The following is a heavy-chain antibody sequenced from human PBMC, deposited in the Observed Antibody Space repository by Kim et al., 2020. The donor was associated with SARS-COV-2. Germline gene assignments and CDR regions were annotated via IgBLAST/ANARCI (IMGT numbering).Heavy chain of an antibody. D-gene: IGHD3-22*01. Sequence: GGSLRLSCTASGFTFSAYTMRWVRQAPGKGLEWVSIISGSGGTTHYGDSVKGRFTISRDNSKNTLSLQMNSLRVEDTAVYYCAKAAGSGLFYFDYWGQGTLVTVSS. CDR3: AKAAGSGLFYFDY. V-gene: IGHV3-23*01. CDR2: ISGSGGTT. J-gene: IGHJ4*02. CDR1: GFTFSAYT.